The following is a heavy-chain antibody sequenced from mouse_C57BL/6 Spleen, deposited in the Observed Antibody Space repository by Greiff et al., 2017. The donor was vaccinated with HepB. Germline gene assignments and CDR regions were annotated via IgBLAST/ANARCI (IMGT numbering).Heavy chain of an antibody. D-gene: IGHD1-1*01. CDR2: INPNNGGT. Sequence: VQLQQSGPELVKPGASVKISCKASGYTFTDYYMNWVKQSHGKSLEWIGDINPNNGGTSYNQKFKGKATLTVDKSSSTAYMELRSLTSEDSAVYYCARGTTVVAYYFDDWGQGTTLTVSS. V-gene: IGHV1-26*01. CDR3: ARGTTVVAYYFDD. J-gene: IGHJ2*01. CDR1: GYTFTDYY.